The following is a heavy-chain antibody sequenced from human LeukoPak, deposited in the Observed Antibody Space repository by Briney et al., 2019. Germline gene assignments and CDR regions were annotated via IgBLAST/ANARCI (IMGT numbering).Heavy chain of an antibody. Sequence: GSLRLSCAASGFTFSTYDMYWVRQATGKSLEWVSTIGPTSDTYYPGSVKGRFTISRENAKNFLYLQMNSLRVEDTAVYYCARRYFDYWGQGTLVTVSS. CDR3: ARRYFDY. V-gene: IGHV3-13*01. CDR1: GFTFSTYD. CDR2: IGPTSDT. J-gene: IGHJ4*02.